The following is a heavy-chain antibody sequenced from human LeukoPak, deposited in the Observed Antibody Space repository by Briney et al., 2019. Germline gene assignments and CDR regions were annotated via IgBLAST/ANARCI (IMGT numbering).Heavy chain of an antibody. Sequence: TGGSLRLSCAASGFTFSSYGMHWVRQAPGKGLEWVAFIRYDGSNKYYADSVKGRFTISRDNSKNTLYLQMNSLRAEDTAVYYCAKDGHSSAYYFDYWGQGTLVTVSS. J-gene: IGHJ4*02. V-gene: IGHV3-30*02. CDR2: IRYDGSNK. D-gene: IGHD3-22*01. CDR1: GFTFSSYG. CDR3: AKDGHSSAYYFDY.